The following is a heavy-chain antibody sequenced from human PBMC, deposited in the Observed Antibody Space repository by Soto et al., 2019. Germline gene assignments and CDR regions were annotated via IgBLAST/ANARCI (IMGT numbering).Heavy chain of an antibody. Sequence: EVQLVESGGGSVQPGGSLRLSCAVSGFTFSSYSMNWVRQAPGKGLEWVSYISSSSSTIYYADSVKGRFTISRDNAKNSLYLQMNSLRVEDTAVYYCARDTIISAWGQGTLVTVSS. CDR2: ISSSSSTI. V-gene: IGHV3-48*01. J-gene: IGHJ4*02. D-gene: IGHD3-10*01. CDR3: ARDTIISA. CDR1: GFTFSSYS.